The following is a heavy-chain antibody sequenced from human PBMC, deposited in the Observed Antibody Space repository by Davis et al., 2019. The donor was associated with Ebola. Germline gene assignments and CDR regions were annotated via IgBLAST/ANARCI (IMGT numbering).Heavy chain of an antibody. CDR1: GYTFISYD. Sequence: ASVKVSCKASGYTFISYDIQWVRQAAGQGLEWMGWMNPNSGNTGYAPKFQGRVTMTRDTSISTAYMEVRSLRSEDTAVYYCARDLIPIFSVHKFDPWGQGTLVTVSS. CDR3: ARDLIPIFSVHKFDP. D-gene: IGHD3-9*01. CDR2: MNPNSGNT. J-gene: IGHJ5*02. V-gene: IGHV1-8*01.